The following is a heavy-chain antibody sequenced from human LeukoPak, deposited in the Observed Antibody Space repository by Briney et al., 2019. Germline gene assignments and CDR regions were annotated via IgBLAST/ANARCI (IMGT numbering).Heavy chain of an antibody. J-gene: IGHJ4*02. D-gene: IGHD5-18*01. CDR1: GFIFSGYW. CDR3: ASPGSVGDTGMPDY. V-gene: IGHV3-7*01. Sequence: GVSLSLSCAASGFIFSGYWMTWVRQAPGKGLEWVANIKQDRSEKYYVDTVKGRFTISRDNAKNSLYLQMNSLRAEDTAVYYCASPGSVGDTGMPDYWGQGTLVTVSS. CDR2: IKQDRSEK.